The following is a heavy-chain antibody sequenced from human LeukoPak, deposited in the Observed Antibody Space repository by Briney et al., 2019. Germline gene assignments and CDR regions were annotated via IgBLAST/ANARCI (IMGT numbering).Heavy chain of an antibody. D-gene: IGHD1-1*01. CDR3: ARMENYYYYGMDV. CDR2: TSSSSSTI. CDR1: GFTFSSYS. V-gene: IGHV3-48*01. Sequence: PGGSLRLSCAASGFTFSSYSMNWVRQAPGKGLEWVSYTSSSSSTIYYADSVKGRFTISRDNAKNSLYLQMNSLRAEDTAVYYCARMENYYYYGMDVWGRGTTVTVSS. J-gene: IGHJ6*02.